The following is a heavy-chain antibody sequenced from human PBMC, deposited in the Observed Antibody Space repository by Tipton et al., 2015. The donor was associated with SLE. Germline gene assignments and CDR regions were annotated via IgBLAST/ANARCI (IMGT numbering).Heavy chain of an antibody. J-gene: IGHJ4*02. CDR1: GGSISSYY. CDR3: ATTYDTFPAYFDY. D-gene: IGHD3-22*01. V-gene: IGHV4-38-2*02. CDR2: IYHSGST. Sequence: TLSLTCTVSGGSISSYYWGWIRQPPGKGLEWIGSIYHSGSTYYNPSLKSRVTISVDTSKNQFSLKLSSVTAADTAVYYCATTYDTFPAYFDYWGQGTLVTVSS.